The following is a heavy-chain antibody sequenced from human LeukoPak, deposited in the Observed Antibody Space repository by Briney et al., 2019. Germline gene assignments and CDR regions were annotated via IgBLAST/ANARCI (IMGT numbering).Heavy chain of an antibody. CDR2: ISGSGGAT. D-gene: IGHD3-22*01. V-gene: IGHV3-23*01. CDR3: AKDGYNYDSSGHFDY. CDR1: GVTFSTYA. Sequence: PGGSLRLSCAASGVTFSTYAMRWVRQPPGKGLEWVSAISGSGGATYHADADSVKGRFIISRDNSKNTLYLQINSLRVEDTAVYYCAKDGYNYDSSGHFDYWGQGTLVTVSS. J-gene: IGHJ4*02.